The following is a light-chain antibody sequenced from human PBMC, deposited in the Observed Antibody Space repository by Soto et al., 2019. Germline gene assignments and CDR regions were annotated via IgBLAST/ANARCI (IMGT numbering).Light chain of an antibody. CDR2: GNS. CDR3: QSYDGSLSGWV. J-gene: IGLJ3*02. V-gene: IGLV1-40*01. Sequence: QSVLTQPPSVSGAPGQRVTISCTGSSSNIGAGYDVHWYQQLPGTAPKLLIYGNSNRPSGVPDRFSGSKSGTSASLAITGRRAEDEADYCCQSYDGSLSGWVFGGGTKLTVL. CDR1: SSNIGAGYD.